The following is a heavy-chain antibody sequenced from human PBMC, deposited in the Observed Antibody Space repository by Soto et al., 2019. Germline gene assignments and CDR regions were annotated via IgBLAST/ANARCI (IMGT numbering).Heavy chain of an antibody. CDR3: ARLGYGILTGYPYFDY. V-gene: IGHV4-59*08. CDR2: IYYSGST. J-gene: IGHJ4*02. CDR1: GGSISSYY. Sequence: SETLSLTCTVSGGSISSYYWSWIRQPPGKGLEWIGYIYYSGSTNYNPSLKSRVTISVDTSKNQFSLKLSSVTAADTAVYYRARLGYGILTGYPYFDYWGQGTLVTVSS. D-gene: IGHD3-9*01.